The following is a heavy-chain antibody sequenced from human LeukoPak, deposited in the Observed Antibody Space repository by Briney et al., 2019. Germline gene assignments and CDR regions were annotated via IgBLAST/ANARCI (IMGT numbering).Heavy chain of an antibody. CDR1: GYTFTSYD. Sequence: ASVKVSCKASGYTFTSYDINWVRQATGQGLEWMGWMNPNSGNTGYAQKFQGRVTITRNTSISTAYMELRSLRSDDTAVYYCARDPDVYYDSSGYSFDIWGQGTMVTVSS. J-gene: IGHJ3*02. D-gene: IGHD3-22*01. V-gene: IGHV1-8*03. CDR2: MNPNSGNT. CDR3: ARDPDVYYDSSGYSFDI.